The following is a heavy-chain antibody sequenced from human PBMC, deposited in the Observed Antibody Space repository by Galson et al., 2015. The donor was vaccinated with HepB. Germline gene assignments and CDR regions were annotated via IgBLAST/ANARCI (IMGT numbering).Heavy chain of an antibody. Sequence: SCKASGGTFSSYTISWVRQAPGQGLEWMGRIIPILGIANYAQKFQGRVTITADKSTSTAYMELSSLRSEDTAVYYCARGAEPSGYCSGGSCYPPDYWGQGTLVTVSS. V-gene: IGHV1-69*02. CDR1: GGTFSSYT. CDR3: ARGAEPSGYCSGGSCYPPDY. J-gene: IGHJ4*02. D-gene: IGHD2-15*01. CDR2: IIPILGIA.